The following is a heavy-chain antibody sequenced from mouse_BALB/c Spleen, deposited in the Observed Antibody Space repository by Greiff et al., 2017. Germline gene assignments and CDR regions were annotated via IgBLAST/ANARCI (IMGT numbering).Heavy chain of an antibody. CDR3: ARSGGNPEYYYAMDY. CDR2: ISTYYGNT. D-gene: IGHD2-1*01. CDR1: GYTFTDYA. J-gene: IGHJ4*01. Sequence: QVQLKQSGPELVRPGVSVKISCKGSGYTFTDYAMHWVKQSHAKSLEWIGVISTYYGNTNYNQKFKGKATMTVDKSSSTAYMELARLTSEDSAIYYCARSGGNPEYYYAMDYWGQGTSVTVSS. V-gene: IGHV1-67*01.